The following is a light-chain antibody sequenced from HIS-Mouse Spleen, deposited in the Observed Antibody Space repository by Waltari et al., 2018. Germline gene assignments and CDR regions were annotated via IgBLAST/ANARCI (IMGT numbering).Light chain of an antibody. J-gene: IGLJ3*02. V-gene: IGLV2-11*01. CDR3: CSYAGSYTWV. CDR1: SRYFGAYHY. CDR2: DVS. Sequence: QSSLSHPPSVSGSPGLSVTISCTGTSRYFGAYHYSSWYQQHPGKAPKLMIYDVSKRPSGVPDRFSGSKSGNTASLTISGLQAEDEADYYCCSYAGSYTWVFGGGTKLTVL.